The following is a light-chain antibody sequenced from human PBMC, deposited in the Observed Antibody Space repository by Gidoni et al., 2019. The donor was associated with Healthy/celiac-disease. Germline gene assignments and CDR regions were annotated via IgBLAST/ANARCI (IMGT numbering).Light chain of an antibody. J-gene: IGLJ3*02. Sequence: SSELTQYPAVSVSLGQTVRITCQGDSLRSSYASWYQQKPGQAHVLVIYGKNNRPSGIPDRFAGSRSGNTASLTITGAQAEDEADYYCNARDSSGNHPVFGGGNKLTVL. CDR1: SLRSSY. CDR2: GKN. CDR3: NARDSSGNHPV. V-gene: IGLV3-19*01.